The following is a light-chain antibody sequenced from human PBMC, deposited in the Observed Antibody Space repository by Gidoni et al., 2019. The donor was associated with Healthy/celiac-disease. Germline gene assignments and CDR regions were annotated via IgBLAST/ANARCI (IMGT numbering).Light chain of an antibody. CDR2: GAS. Sequence: EIELTQSPATLSLSPGERATLSCRASQSVSSNLAWYQQKPGQAPRLLIYGASNRATGIPARFSGSGSGTDFTLTISSLESEDFAVYYCQQRSNWPLTFGGXTKVEIK. CDR3: QQRSNWPLT. J-gene: IGKJ4*01. CDR1: QSVSSN. V-gene: IGKV3-11*01.